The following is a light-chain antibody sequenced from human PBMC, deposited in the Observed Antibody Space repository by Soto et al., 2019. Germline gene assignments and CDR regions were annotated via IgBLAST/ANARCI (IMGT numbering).Light chain of an antibody. CDR2: DAS. V-gene: IGKV3-20*01. CDR3: QQYDSSLWT. Sequence: PGTLSLSQGERATLSCRASQSVTSTHLAWYQQKPGQAPRLLIYDASTRATGIPDRFSGSGSGTDFTLTISRLEPEDFAVYYCQQYDSSLWTFGPGTKVDIK. CDR1: QSVTSTH. J-gene: IGKJ1*01.